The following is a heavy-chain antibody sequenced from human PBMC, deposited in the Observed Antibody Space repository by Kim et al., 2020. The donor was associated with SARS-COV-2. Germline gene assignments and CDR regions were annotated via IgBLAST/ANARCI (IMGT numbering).Heavy chain of an antibody. CDR1: GYTFTSYA. Sequence: ASVKVSCKTSGYTFTSYAIHWVRQAPGQRPEWMGWMNAGNGNTKYSQRLQGRVAFSRDTSASTGYMELSSLTSEDTAVYYCARLESAGHLDPYYWGQGTLVTVSS. CDR3: ARLESAGHLDPYY. V-gene: IGHV1-3*01. D-gene: IGHD1-1*01. CDR2: MNAGNGNT. J-gene: IGHJ4*02.